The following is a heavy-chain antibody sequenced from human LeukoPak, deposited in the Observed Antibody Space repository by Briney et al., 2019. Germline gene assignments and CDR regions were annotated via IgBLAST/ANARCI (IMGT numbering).Heavy chain of an antibody. CDR2: INHSGST. D-gene: IGHD3-10*01. CDR1: GGSFSGYY. CDR3: ARHRGYGSGSYYYYFMDV. V-gene: IGHV4-34*01. Sequence: SETLSLTCAVYGGSFSGYYWSWIRQPPGKGLEWIGEINHSGSTNYNPSLKSRVTISVDTSKNQFSLKLSSVTAADTALYYCARHRGYGSGSYYYYFMDVWGKGTTVTVSS. J-gene: IGHJ6*03.